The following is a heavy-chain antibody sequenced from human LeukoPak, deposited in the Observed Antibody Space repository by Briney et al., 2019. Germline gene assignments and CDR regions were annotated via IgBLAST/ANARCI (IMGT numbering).Heavy chain of an antibody. CDR1: GGTFSSYV. Sequence: AAVKVSCKASGGTFSSYVISWVRQAPGQGLEWMGGIIPIFGTANYAQKFQGRVTMTRDTSTSTVYMELSSLRSEDTAVYYCARGPRITLIRGGQWYYYMDVWGKGTTVTISS. CDR3: ARGPRITLIRGGQWYYYMDV. V-gene: IGHV1-69*05. J-gene: IGHJ6*03. CDR2: IIPIFGTA. D-gene: IGHD3-10*01.